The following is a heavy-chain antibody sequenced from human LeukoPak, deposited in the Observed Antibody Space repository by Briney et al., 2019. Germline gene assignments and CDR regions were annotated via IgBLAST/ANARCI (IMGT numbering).Heavy chain of an antibody. Sequence: SETLSLTCTVSGDSVSSGSYYWSWIRQPPGKGLEWIGYIYYSGSTNCNPSLKSRVTISVDTSKNQFSLKLSSVTAADTAVYYCARDSNLVGNHDYWGQGTLVTVSS. CDR2: IYYSGST. V-gene: IGHV4-61*01. CDR1: GDSVSSGSYY. J-gene: IGHJ4*02. D-gene: IGHD1-26*01. CDR3: ARDSNLVGNHDY.